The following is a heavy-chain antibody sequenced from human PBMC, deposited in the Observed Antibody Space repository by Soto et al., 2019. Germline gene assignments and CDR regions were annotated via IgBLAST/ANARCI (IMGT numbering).Heavy chain of an antibody. Sequence: SETLSLTCTVSGGYIRSGDYYWSWINQTPERGLEWCGYVHYSGNTFYNPSLKSRATISLDTSRNQFSLNLSSVTAADSAVYYCAREIMAADHFDYWGQGALVTVSS. V-gene: IGHV4-30-4*01. CDR1: GGYIRSGDYY. CDR3: AREIMAADHFDY. CDR2: VHYSGNT. D-gene: IGHD6-13*01. J-gene: IGHJ4*02.